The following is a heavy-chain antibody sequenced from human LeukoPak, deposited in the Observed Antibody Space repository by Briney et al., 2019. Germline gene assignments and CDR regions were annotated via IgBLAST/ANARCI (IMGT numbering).Heavy chain of an antibody. CDR1: GFTFSSYA. Sequence: PGGSLRLSCAASGFTFSSYAMNWVRQAPGKGLEWVAVISYDGSNKYYADSVKGRFTISRDNSKNTLYLQMNSLRAEDTAVYYCASPNDAFDIWGQGTMVTVSS. J-gene: IGHJ3*02. V-gene: IGHV3-30*04. CDR2: ISYDGSNK. CDR3: ASPNDAFDI.